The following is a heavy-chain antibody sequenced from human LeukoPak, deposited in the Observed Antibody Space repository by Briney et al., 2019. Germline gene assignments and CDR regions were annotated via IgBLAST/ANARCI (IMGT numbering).Heavy chain of an antibody. CDR2: IYNSGST. CDR3: ATCGGDCYYPAY. V-gene: IGHV4-59*08. CDR1: GGPISPSY. D-gene: IGHD2-21*02. Sequence: SETLSLTCTVSGGPISPSYWSWLRQSPGKGLEWIGYIYNSGSTNYNPSLKSRVTISVDRSKNQFSLKLTSVTAADTAVYYCATCGGDCYYPAYWGQGTLVTVSS. J-gene: IGHJ4*02.